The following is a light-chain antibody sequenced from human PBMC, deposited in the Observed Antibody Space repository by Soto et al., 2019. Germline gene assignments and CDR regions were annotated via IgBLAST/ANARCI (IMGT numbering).Light chain of an antibody. V-gene: IGKV3-11*01. CDR2: DAS. J-gene: IGKJ2*01. CDR1: QSISTS. CDR3: QQRNNWPPVNT. Sequence: EIVLTQSPPTLSFSPGERATLSCRASQSISTSLAWYQQRPGQPPRLLISDASNRASGIPARFSGSGSGTDFTLTISSLEPEDFAVYYCQQRNNWPPVNTFGQGTSLQIK.